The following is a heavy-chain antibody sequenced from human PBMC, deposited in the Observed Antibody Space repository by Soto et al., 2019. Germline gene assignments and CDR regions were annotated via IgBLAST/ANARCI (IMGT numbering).Heavy chain of an antibody. Sequence: EASVKVSCKASGYTFTSYYMHWVRQAPGQGLEWMGIINPSGGSTSYAQKFQGRVTMTRDTSTSTVYMELSSLRSEDTAVYYCARDRKGSTVDYYYYGMDVWGQGTTVTVSS. CDR1: GYTFTSYY. D-gene: IGHD4-17*01. J-gene: IGHJ6*02. V-gene: IGHV1-46*01. CDR2: INPSGGST. CDR3: ARDRKGSTVDYYYYGMDV.